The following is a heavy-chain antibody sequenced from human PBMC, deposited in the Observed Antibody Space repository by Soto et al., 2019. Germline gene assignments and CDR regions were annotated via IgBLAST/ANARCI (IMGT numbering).Heavy chain of an antibody. CDR3: ARVDRSAWWGFDS. J-gene: IGHJ4*02. Sequence: QVQLVQSGAEVKKPGASVKVSCETSGYTFRDFGISWVRQAPGQGLEWMGWVSTYNGNTNTAQRFQGRVTITTHTSTRTAYMELTSLRLDDTAIYYCARVDRSAWWGFDSWGQGTLVTVSS. D-gene: IGHD2-15*01. CDR2: VSTYNGNT. CDR1: GYTFRDFG. V-gene: IGHV1-18*04.